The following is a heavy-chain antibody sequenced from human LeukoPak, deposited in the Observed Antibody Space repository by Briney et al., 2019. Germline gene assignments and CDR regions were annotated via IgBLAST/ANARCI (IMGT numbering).Heavy chain of an antibody. CDR2: IIPIFGTA. CDR3: ARSPYDYVWGSYRLFDY. J-gene: IGHJ4*02. CDR1: GGTFSSYA. V-gene: IGHV1-69*05. D-gene: IGHD3-16*02. Sequence: ASVKVSCKASGGTFSSYAISWMRQAPGQGLEWMGGIIPIFGTANYAQKFQGRVTITTDESTSTAYMELSSLRSEDTAVYYCARSPYDYVWGSYRLFDYWGQGTLVTVSS.